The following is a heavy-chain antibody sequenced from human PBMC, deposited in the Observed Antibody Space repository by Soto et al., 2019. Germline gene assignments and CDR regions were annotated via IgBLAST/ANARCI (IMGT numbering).Heavy chain of an antibody. V-gene: IGHV3-30-3*01. CDR2: ISYDGSNK. CDR3: ARGSASSGWWDYFDY. J-gene: IGHJ4*02. D-gene: IGHD6-19*01. CDR1: GFTFSSYA. Sequence: GGSLRLSCAASGFTFSSYAMHWVRQAPGKGLEWVAVISYDGSNKYYADSVKGRFTISRDNSKNTLYLQMNSLRAEDTAVYYCARGSASSGWWDYFDYWGQGTLVTVSS.